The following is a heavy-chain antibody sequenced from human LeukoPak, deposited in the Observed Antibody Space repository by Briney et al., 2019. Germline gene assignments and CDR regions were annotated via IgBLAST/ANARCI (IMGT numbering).Heavy chain of an antibody. V-gene: IGHV4-38-2*02. CDR1: GYSISSGYY. Sequence: SETLSLTCTISGYSISSGYYWGWIRQPPGKALEWIGSIYHSGSTYYNPSLKSRVTISLDTSENQFSLKLSSVTAADTAVYYCARDLYSSGWGYFDYWGQGTLVTVSS. J-gene: IGHJ4*02. CDR3: ARDLYSSGWGYFDY. CDR2: IYHSGST. D-gene: IGHD6-19*01.